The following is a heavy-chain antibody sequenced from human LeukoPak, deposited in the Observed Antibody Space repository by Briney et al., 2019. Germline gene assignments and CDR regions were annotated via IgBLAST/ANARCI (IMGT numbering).Heavy chain of an antibody. CDR1: GGSISSYY. CDR3: ARAKSYSYGLDY. V-gene: IGHV4-59*01. J-gene: IGHJ4*02. D-gene: IGHD5-18*01. CDR2: IYYSGST. Sequence: PSETLSLTCTVSGGSISSYYWSWIRQPPGKGLEWIGYIYYSGSTNYNPSLKSRVTISVDTSKNQFSLKLSSVTAADTAVCYCARAKSYSYGLDYWGQGTLVTVSS.